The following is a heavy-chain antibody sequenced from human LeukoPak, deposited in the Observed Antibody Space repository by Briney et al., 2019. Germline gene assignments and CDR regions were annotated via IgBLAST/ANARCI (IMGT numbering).Heavy chain of an antibody. Sequence: GGSLRLSCAASGFTFSSTSMNWVRQAPGKGLEWVSSISSGSSYIFYADSVKGRFTISRDNAKNSLCLQMNSLRAEDTAVYYCAGDPGRGRDFDYWGQGTLVTVSS. D-gene: IGHD3-10*01. CDR2: ISSGSSYI. J-gene: IGHJ4*02. CDR3: AGDPGRGRDFDY. CDR1: GFTFSSTS. V-gene: IGHV3-21*06.